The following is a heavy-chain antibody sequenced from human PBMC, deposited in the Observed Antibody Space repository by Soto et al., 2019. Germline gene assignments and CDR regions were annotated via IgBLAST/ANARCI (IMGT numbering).Heavy chain of an antibody. J-gene: IGHJ4*02. D-gene: IGHD1-1*01. CDR1: GSTFSNYA. CDR3: AKDPDTNRGTDY. V-gene: IGHV3-23*01. CDR2: ISGSSDVT. Sequence: GGSLRLSCAASGSTFSNYAMNWVRQAPGKGLEWVSGISGSSDVTFYADSVKGRFTISRDNSKSTLFLQMDSLRAEDTALYYCAKDPDTNRGTDYWGQGTLVTVSS.